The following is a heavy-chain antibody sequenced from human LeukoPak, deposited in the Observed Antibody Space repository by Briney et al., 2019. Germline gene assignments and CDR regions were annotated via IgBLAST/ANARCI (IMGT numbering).Heavy chain of an antibody. CDR3: ARGRRATMIVVVAARYYFDY. CDR1: GGSISSYY. V-gene: IGHV4-34*01. D-gene: IGHD3-22*01. CDR2: INHSGST. Sequence: PSETLSLTCTVSGGSISSYYWSWIRQPPGKGLEWIGEINHSGSTNYNPSLKSRVTISVDTSKNQFSLKLSSVTAADTAVYYCARGRRATMIVVVAARYYFDYWGQGTLVTVSS. J-gene: IGHJ4*02.